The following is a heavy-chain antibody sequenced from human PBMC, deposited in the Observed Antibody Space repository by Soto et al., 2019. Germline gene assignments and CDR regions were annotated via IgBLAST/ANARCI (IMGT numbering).Heavy chain of an antibody. CDR2: INSDGSST. J-gene: IGHJ6*02. D-gene: IGHD3-10*01. Sequence: GGSLRLSCAASGFVFSIYWMHWVRQVPGKGLVWVSRINSDGSSTSYADSVKGRFTISRDNAKNTLYLQMNSLRAEDTAVYYCATDRGPWFGDADYYFGMDVWGQGTTVTVSS. CDR1: GFVFSIYW. V-gene: IGHV3-74*01. CDR3: ATDRGPWFGDADYYFGMDV.